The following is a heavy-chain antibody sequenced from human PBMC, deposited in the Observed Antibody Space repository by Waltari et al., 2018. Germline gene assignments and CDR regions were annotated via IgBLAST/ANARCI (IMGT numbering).Heavy chain of an antibody. CDR3: ARHPLVWVASTQNAFDV. J-gene: IGHJ3*01. V-gene: IGHV5-51*03. CDR1: GYRFASDW. CDR2: IFPGDSDT. D-gene: IGHD3-16*01. Sequence: EVQLVQSGAEVRKPGAYLKSSCMGSGYRFASDWIGWLRQMPGKGLEWMGIIFPGDSDTRYSPSFQGHVTISADTSNSTAYLQLTNLKASDTAMYYCARHPLVWVASTQNAFDVWGQGTMVTVSS.